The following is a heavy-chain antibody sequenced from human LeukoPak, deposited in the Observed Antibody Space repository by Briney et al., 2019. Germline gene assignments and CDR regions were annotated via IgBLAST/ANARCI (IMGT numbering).Heavy chain of an antibody. J-gene: IGHJ6*03. D-gene: IGHD2-2*01. CDR1: GYTLISYG. CDR2: IIPIFGTA. V-gene: IGHV1-69*13. Sequence: SVKVSCKASGYTLISYGITWVRQAPGQGLEWMGGIIPIFGTANYAQKFQGRVTITADESTSTAYMELSSLRSEDTAVYYCARVDCSSTSCYPRTYYYYMDVWGKGTTVTVSS. CDR3: ARVDCSSTSCYPRTYYYYMDV.